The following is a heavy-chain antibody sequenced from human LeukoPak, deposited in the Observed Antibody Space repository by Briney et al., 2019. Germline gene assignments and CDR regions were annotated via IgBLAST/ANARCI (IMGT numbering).Heavy chain of an antibody. V-gene: IGHV1-46*01. CDR3: ARGGELLWFGELLANYYYYGMDV. CDR2: INPSDGST. Sequence: ASVKVSCKASGYTFTSYDINWARQAPGQGLEWMGVINPSDGSTSYAQKFQGRVTITRDTSTSTVYMELSSLRSEDTAVYYCARGGELLWFGELLANYYYYGMDVWGQGTTVTVSS. D-gene: IGHD3-10*01. CDR1: GYTFTSYD. J-gene: IGHJ6*02.